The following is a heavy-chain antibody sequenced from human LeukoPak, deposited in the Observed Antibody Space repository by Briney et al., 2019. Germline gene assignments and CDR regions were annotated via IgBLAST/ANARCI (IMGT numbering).Heavy chain of an antibody. CDR1: GSTFTSYG. J-gene: IGHJ4*02. Sequence: ASVKVSCKASGSTFTSYGISWVRQAPGQGLEWMGWIHPNSGGTNYAQSLQGRVTMTRDRSISTAYMELSRLTSDDTAVYYCARDPLSNSWYYFDYWGQGTLVTVSS. D-gene: IGHD2-2*01. V-gene: IGHV1-2*02. CDR3: ARDPLSNSWYYFDY. CDR2: IHPNSGGT.